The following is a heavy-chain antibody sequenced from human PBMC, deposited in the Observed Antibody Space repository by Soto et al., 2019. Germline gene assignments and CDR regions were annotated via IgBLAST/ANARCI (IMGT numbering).Heavy chain of an antibody. D-gene: IGHD4-17*01. Sequence: EVQLVESGGGLVQPGRSLRLSCAASGFTFDDYAMHWVRQAPGKGLEWVSGISWNSGSIGYADSVKGRFTISRDNAKNSLYLQMKSLRAEDTALYYCAKATSYGDYALGYWGQGTLVTVSS. CDR2: ISWNSGSI. CDR3: AKATSYGDYALGY. J-gene: IGHJ4*02. V-gene: IGHV3-9*01. CDR1: GFTFDDYA.